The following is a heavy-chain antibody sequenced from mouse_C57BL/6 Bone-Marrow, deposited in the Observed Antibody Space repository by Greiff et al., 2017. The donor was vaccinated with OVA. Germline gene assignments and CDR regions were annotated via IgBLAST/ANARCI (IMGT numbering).Heavy chain of an antibody. CDR2: ISYDGSN. V-gene: IGHV3-6*01. CDR1: GYSITSGYF. J-gene: IGHJ2*01. D-gene: IGHD1-1*01. CDR3: ARGTTVVGDY. Sequence: EVKLVESGPGLVKPSQSLSLTCSVSGYSITSGYFWYWIRQLPGNNLEWVGFISYDGSNNYNPSLKNRISITRDTSKNQFFLKLNSVTTEDTATYYCARGTTVVGDYWGQGTTLTVSS.